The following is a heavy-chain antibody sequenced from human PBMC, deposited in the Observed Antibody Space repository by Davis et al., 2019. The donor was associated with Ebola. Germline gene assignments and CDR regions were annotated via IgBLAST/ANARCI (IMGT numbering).Heavy chain of an antibody. CDR1: GFTFYNYA. V-gene: IGHV3-23*01. CDR3: AEGGTNNFLGAN. J-gene: IGHJ4*02. D-gene: IGHD2-8*01. Sequence: GESLKISCAASGFTFYNYAMSWVRQAPGGGLEWVSGISATGADIKYADSVRGRFSISRDDSKNTLYLQMDSLRAEDTAVFYCAEGGTNNFLGANWGQGTLVTVSS. CDR2: ISATGADI.